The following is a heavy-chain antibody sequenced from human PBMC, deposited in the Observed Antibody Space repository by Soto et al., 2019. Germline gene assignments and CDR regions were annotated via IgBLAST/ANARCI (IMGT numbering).Heavy chain of an antibody. CDR2: IDNLDLT. Sequence: QVELEESGPGLVKPSETLFLTCTVSYGSTSGPYRSWIRQPPGKALEWIGYIDNLDLTNYNPSLKSRVAISGDKPNRQFSLQLNSVTAADTAVYYCATSHTRGIWYFDLWGRGTLVTVSS. V-gene: IGHV4-59*11. CDR3: ATSHTRGIWYFDL. J-gene: IGHJ2*01. CDR1: YGSTSGPY. D-gene: IGHD3-16*01.